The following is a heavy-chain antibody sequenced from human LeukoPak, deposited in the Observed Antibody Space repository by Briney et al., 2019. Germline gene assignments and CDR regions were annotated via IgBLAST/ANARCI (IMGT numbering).Heavy chain of an antibody. Sequence: GGSLRLSCAASGFTFSSYSMNWVRQAPGKGLEWVSSISSSSSYIYYADSVKGRFTISRDNAENSLYLQMNSLRAEDTAVYYCARSDIVVVPAAMSDAFDIWGQGTMVTVPS. CDR3: ARSDIVVVPAAMSDAFDI. J-gene: IGHJ3*02. CDR1: GFTFSSYS. D-gene: IGHD2-2*01. CDR2: ISSSSSYI. V-gene: IGHV3-21*01.